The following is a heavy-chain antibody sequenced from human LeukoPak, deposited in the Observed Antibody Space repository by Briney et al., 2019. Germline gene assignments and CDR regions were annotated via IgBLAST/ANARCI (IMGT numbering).Heavy chain of an antibody. D-gene: IGHD7-27*01. J-gene: IGHJ4*02. V-gene: IGHV3-9*01. CDR2: ISWNSGSI. CDR1: GFTFDDYA. CDR3: AKAGRWSPRLGTPRYFDY. Sequence: PGGSLRLSCAASGFTFDDYAMHWVRQAPGKGLEWVSGISWNSGSIGYADSVKGRFTISRDNAKNSLYLQMNSLRAEDTALYYCAKAGRWSPRLGTPRYFDYWGQGTLVTVSS.